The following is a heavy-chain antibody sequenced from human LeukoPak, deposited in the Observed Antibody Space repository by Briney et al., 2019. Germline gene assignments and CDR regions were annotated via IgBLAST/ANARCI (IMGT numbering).Heavy chain of an antibody. CDR3: ARLNWNYVVFDY. Sequence: SETLSLTCTVSGGSISSYYWSWIRQPPGKGLEWIGYIYYSGSTNYNPSLKSRVTISVDTSKNQFSLKLSSVTAADTAVYYCARLNWNYVVFDYWGQGTLVTVSS. CDR1: GGSISSYY. V-gene: IGHV4-59*01. CDR2: IYYSGST. J-gene: IGHJ4*02. D-gene: IGHD1-7*01.